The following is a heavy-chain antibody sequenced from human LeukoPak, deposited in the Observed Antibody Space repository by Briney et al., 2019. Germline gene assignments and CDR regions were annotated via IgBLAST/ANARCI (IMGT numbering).Heavy chain of an antibody. J-gene: IGHJ6*04. CDR1: GFTFSTYG. D-gene: IGHD3-10*02. Sequence: PGWSLRLSCAASGFTFSTYGMSWVRQAPGKGLEWVSYISSSGSTIYYADSVKGRFTISRDNAKNSLYLQMNSLRAEDTAVYYCAELGITMIGGVWGKGTTVTISS. CDR2: ISSSGSTI. V-gene: IGHV3-48*04. CDR3: AELGITMIGGV.